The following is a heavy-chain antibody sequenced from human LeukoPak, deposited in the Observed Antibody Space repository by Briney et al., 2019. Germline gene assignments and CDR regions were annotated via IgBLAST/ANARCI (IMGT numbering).Heavy chain of an antibody. D-gene: IGHD6-6*01. J-gene: IGHJ4*02. CDR1: GGTFISYA. V-gene: IGHV1-69*13. CDR3: ASPARIAARQGPTPGYYFDY. Sequence: ASVKVSCKASGGTFISYAISWVRQAPGQGLEWMGGIIPIFGTANYAQKFQGRVTITADESTSTAYMELSSLRSEDTAVYYCASPARIAARQGPTPGYYFDYWGQGTLVTVSS. CDR2: IIPIFGTA.